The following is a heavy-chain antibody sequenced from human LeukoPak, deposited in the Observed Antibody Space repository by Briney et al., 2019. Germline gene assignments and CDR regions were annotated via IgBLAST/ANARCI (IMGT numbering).Heavy chain of an antibody. Sequence: GGSLRLSCAASGFTLSSYTMSWVRQAPGKGLEWVSGISGSGGSTDYADSVKGRFTISRDNSKSTLYLQMNSLRAEDTAVYYCASRLLSAYYYGMDVWGQGTTVTVSS. CDR1: GFTLSSYT. CDR3: ASRLLSAYYYGMDV. D-gene: IGHD2-15*01. J-gene: IGHJ6*02. CDR2: ISGSGGST. V-gene: IGHV3-23*01.